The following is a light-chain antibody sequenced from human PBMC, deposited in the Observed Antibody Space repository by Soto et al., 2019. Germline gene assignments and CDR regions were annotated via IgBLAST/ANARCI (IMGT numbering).Light chain of an antibody. Sequence: QSVLTQPPSVSAAPGQTVPISCSGSSSNIEKNYVSWYQHLPGTAPKLLIYENDKRPSGIPDRFSGSKSGTSATLGITGLQTGDEADYYCGTWDNSLSGLVFGGGTKLTVL. CDR3: GTWDNSLSGLV. CDR2: END. V-gene: IGLV1-51*02. CDR1: SSNIEKNY. J-gene: IGLJ2*01.